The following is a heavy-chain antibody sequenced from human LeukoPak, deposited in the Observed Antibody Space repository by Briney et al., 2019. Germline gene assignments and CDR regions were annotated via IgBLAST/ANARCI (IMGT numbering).Heavy chain of an antibody. CDR1: GFTFSSYG. Sequence: GGSLRLSCAASGFTFSSYGMHWVRQAPGKGLEWVAFIRYDGSNKYYADSVKGRFTISRDNSKNTLYLQMNSLRAEDTAVYYCAKWSRGYCSSTSCVSDYWGQGTLVTVYS. CDR3: AKWSRGYCSSTSCVSDY. CDR2: IRYDGSNK. D-gene: IGHD2-2*01. V-gene: IGHV3-30*02. J-gene: IGHJ4*02.